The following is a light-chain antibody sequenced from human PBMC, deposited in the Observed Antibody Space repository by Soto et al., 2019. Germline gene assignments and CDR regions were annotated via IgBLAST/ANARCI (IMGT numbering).Light chain of an antibody. J-gene: IGKJ1*01. CDR3: QQYKTFWT. CDR2: WAS. CDR1: QSIGSY. V-gene: IGKV1-5*03. Sequence: DIQMTQSPSTLSASVGDRVTITCRASQSIGSYLAWYQQKPGKAPKLLIYWASNLESGVTSTVSGSGSGTELTLTIISLQPDDFAIYYCQQYKTFWTFGQGTRVEIK.